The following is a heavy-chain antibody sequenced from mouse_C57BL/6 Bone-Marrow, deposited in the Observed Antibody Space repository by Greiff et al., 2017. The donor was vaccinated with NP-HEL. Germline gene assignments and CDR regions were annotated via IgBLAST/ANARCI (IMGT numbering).Heavy chain of an antibody. CDR3: ARYSRAFDY. CDR2: IYPGSGNT. Sequence: QVQLQQSGAELVRPGASVKLSCKASGYTFTDYYINWVKQRPGQGLEWIARIYPGSGNTYYNEKFKGKATLTAEKSSSTAYMQLSSLTSEDSAVYFCARYSRAFDYWGQGTTLTVSS. J-gene: IGHJ2*01. V-gene: IGHV1-76*01. CDR1: GYTFTDYY. D-gene: IGHD2-5*01.